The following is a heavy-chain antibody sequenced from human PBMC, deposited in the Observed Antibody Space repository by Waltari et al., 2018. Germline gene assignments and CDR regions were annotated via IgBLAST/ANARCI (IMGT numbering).Heavy chain of an antibody. CDR2: IRSAARTI. CDR3: ARDQGPAGYNWFDP. Sequence: EVQLVESGGALVQPGGSLRLSCVASGFTFGSYEMNWVRQAPGKGQEWVSYIRSAARTIYDADSVKGRFTISRDNAKNVLYLQMNSLRVEDTAVYYCARDQGPAGYNWFDPWGQGTLVTVSS. D-gene: IGHD3-10*01. CDR1: GFTFGSYE. V-gene: IGHV3-48*03. J-gene: IGHJ5*02.